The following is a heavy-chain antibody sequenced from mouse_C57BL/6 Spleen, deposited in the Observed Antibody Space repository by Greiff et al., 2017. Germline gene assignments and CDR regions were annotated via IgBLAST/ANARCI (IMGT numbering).Heavy chain of an antibody. CDR1: GFSLTSYG. J-gene: IGHJ1*03. Sequence: QVQLQQSGPGLVQPSQSLSITCTVSGFSLTSYGVHWVRQSPGKGLEWLGVIWRGGSTDYNAAFMSRLSITKDNSKSQVFFKMNSLQADYTAIYYCAKNSIYYGSSYDWYFDVWGTGTTVTVSS. D-gene: IGHD1-1*01. CDR2: IWRGGST. CDR3: AKNSIYYGSSYDWYFDV. V-gene: IGHV2-5*01.